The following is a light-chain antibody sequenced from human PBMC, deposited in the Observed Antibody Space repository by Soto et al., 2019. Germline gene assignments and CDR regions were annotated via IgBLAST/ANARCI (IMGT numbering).Light chain of an antibody. Sequence: ETVLTQSPGTLSLSPGERVTLSYRTSQSAPSSNLAWYQQKPGQAPRLLIYGASSRATGIPDRFSGSGSGKDFTLTVSRLEPKDFRVYFCQPYGTFGPGAKVDL. V-gene: IGKV3-20*01. CDR3: QPYGT. CDR1: QSAPSSN. CDR2: GAS. J-gene: IGKJ3*01.